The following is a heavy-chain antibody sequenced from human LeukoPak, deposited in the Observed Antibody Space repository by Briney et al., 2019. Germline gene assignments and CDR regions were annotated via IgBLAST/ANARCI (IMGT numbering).Heavy chain of an antibody. CDR3: ARHVKGITMVRGSPGAFDY. V-gene: IGHV4-34*01. J-gene: IGHJ4*02. Sequence: SETLSLTCAVYGGSFSGYYWSWIRQPPGKGLEWIGEINHSGSTNYNPSLKSRVTISVDTSKNQFSLKLSSVTAADTAVYYCARHVKGITMVRGSPGAFDYWGQGTLVTVSS. CDR2: INHSGST. CDR1: GGSFSGYY. D-gene: IGHD3-10*01.